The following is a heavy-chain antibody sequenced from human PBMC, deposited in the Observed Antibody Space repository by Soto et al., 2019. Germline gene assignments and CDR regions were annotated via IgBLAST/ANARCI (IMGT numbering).Heavy chain of an antibody. CDR2: ISYSGST. V-gene: IGHV4-39*01. J-gene: IGHJ4*02. Sequence: ETLSLTCTVSGGSISSSGYYWGWIRQPPGKGLEWIGTISYSGSTYYNPSLKSRVTMSGDTSNNQFSLKLSSVTAADTAVYYCARAYGDYVFDYWGQGTLVTVSS. D-gene: IGHD4-17*01. CDR1: GGSISSSGYY. CDR3: ARAYGDYVFDY.